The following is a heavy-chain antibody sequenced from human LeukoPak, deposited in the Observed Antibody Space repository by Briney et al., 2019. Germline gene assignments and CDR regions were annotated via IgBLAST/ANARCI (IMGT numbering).Heavy chain of an antibody. V-gene: IGHV1-8*01. CDR3: ALLRRGGWYSDAFDF. J-gene: IGHJ3*01. CDR2: MNPNSDNT. CDR1: GYTFTNYD. D-gene: IGHD6-19*01. Sequence: ASVKVSCKASGYTFTNYDINWVRQATGRGLEWMGWMNPNSDNTGYAQKFQGRVTMTRNTSITTAYMELSSLRYEDTAVYYCALLRRGGWYSDAFDFWGQGTMVIVSS.